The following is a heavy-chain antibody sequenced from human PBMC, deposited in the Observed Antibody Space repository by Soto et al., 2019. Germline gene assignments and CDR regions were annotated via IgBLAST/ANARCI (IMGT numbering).Heavy chain of an antibody. CDR2: IYSGGST. D-gene: IGHD2-2*03. CDR1: GFTVSSNY. V-gene: IGHV3-66*01. J-gene: IGHJ4*02. Sequence: GGSLRLSCAASGFTVSSNYMSWVRQAPGKGLEWVSVIYSGGSTYYADSVKGRFTISRDNSKNTLYLQMNSLRAEDTAVYYCARDGLGNDYVAYWGQGTLVTVSS. CDR3: ARDGLGNDYVAY.